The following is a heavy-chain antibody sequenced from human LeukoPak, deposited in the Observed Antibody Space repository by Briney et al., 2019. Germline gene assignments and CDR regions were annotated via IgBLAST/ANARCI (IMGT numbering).Heavy chain of an antibody. Sequence: ASVKVSCKASGYTFTDYYVHWVRQSPGQGLEWMGWINPNSGGTDYAQKFQGRVSMTRDTSINTAYMELSRLRSDDTAVYYCARDRDSSAWYRGGYYEHSGMDVWGQGTTVIVSS. D-gene: IGHD6-19*01. CDR2: INPNSGGT. CDR3: ARDRDSSAWYRGGYYEHSGMDV. J-gene: IGHJ6*02. V-gene: IGHV1-2*02. CDR1: GYTFTDYY.